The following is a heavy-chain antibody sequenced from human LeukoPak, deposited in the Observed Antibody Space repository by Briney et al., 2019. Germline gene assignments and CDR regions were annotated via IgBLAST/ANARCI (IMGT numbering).Heavy chain of an antibody. V-gene: IGHV3-30*18. CDR2: ISYDGSDK. D-gene: IGHD6-13*01. CDR1: GFTFNTYA. CDR3: AKAVGRISWSFDY. J-gene: IGHJ4*02. Sequence: GGSLRLSCEASGFTFNTYAMRWVRQPPGKGLEWVALISYDGSDKIYTDSVKGRFTISRDNSESTLYLQMDSLRGDDAAVYYCAKAVGRISWSFDYWGQGALVTVSS.